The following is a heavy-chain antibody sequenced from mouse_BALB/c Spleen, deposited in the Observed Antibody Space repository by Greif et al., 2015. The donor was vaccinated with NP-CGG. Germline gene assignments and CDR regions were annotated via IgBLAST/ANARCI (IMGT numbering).Heavy chain of an antibody. V-gene: IGHV1-69*02. Sequence: VQLQQSGAELVKPGASVKLSCKASGYTFTSYWMHWVKQRPGQGLEWIGEIDPSDSYTNYNQKFKGKATLTVDKSSSTAYMQLSSLTSEDSAVYYCARSRNGAMDYWGQGTSVTVSS. CDR2: IDPSDSYT. CDR1: GYTFTSYW. CDR3: ARSRNGAMDY. J-gene: IGHJ4*01.